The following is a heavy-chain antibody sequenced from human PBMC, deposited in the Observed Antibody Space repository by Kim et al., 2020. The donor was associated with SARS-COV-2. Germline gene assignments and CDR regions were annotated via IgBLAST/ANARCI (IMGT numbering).Heavy chain of an antibody. Sequence: GGSLRLSCTASGFTFGDYAMSWFRQAPGKGLEWVGFIRSKAYGGTTEYAASVKGRFTISRDDSKSIAYLQMNSLKTEDTAVYYCTRDRRVLWFGEFGYYYGMDVWGQVTTVTVSS. CDR3: TRDRRVLWFGEFGYYYGMDV. CDR2: IRSKAYGGTT. CDR1: GFTFGDYA. D-gene: IGHD3-10*01. J-gene: IGHJ6*02. V-gene: IGHV3-49*03.